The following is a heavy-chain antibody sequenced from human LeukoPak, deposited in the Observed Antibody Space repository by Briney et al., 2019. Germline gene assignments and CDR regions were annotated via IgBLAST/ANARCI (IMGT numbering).Heavy chain of an antibody. CDR1: GFTFSSSW. J-gene: IGHJ6*02. CDR2: IKTDGSTT. CDR3: ARGSSSWRNGMDV. Sequence: PGGSLRLSCAVSGFTFSSSWMHWVRQAPGKGLVWVSHIKTDGSTTAYADSVKGRFTISRDNAKNTLYLQMNSLRAEDTGVYYCARGSSSWRNGMDVWGQGTTVTVSS. D-gene: IGHD6-13*01. V-gene: IGHV3-74*01.